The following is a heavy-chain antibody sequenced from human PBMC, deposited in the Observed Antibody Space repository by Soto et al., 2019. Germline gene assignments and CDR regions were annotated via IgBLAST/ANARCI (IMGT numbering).Heavy chain of an antibody. Sequence: SETLSLTCAVYGGSFSGYYWSWIRQPPGKGLEWIGEINHSGSTNYNPSLKSRVTISVDTSKNQFSLKLSSVTAADTAVYYCARTSSFDCWGQGTLVTVSS. J-gene: IGHJ4*02. CDR3: ARTSSFDC. D-gene: IGHD6-6*01. CDR2: INHSGST. V-gene: IGHV4-34*01. CDR1: GGSFSGYY.